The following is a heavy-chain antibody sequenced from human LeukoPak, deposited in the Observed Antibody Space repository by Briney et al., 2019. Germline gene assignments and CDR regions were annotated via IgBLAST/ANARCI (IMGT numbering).Heavy chain of an antibody. D-gene: IGHD2-15*01. CDR1: GGSFSGYY. Sequence: PSETLSLTCAVYGGSFSGYYWSWIRQPPGKVLEWIGEINHSGSTNYNPSLKSRVTISVDTSKNQFSLKLSSVTAADTAVYYCARGLRYCSGGSCTINWFDPWGQGTLVTVSS. CDR3: ARGLRYCSGGSCTINWFDP. J-gene: IGHJ5*02. V-gene: IGHV4-34*01. CDR2: INHSGST.